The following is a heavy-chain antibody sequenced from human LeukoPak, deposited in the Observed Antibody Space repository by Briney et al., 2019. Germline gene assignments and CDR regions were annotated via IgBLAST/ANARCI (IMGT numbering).Heavy chain of an antibody. CDR2: ISSSGSTI. D-gene: IGHD5-18*01. V-gene: IGHV3-48*03. J-gene: IGHJ4*02. Sequence: GGSLRLSCAASGFTFSSYEMNWVRQAPGKGLEWVSYISSSGSTIYYADSVKGRFTISRDNSKNTLYLQMNSLRAEDTAVYYCARDGVSTVRGYSYVGYYIDYWGQGTLVTVSS. CDR1: GFTFSSYE. CDR3: ARDGVSTVRGYSYVGYYIDY.